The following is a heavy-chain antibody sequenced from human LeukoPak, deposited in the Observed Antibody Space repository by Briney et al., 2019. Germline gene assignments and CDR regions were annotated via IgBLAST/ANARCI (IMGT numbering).Heavy chain of an antibody. CDR2: MFHSGDT. CDR3: AREVTSSHFDY. D-gene: IGHD2-21*02. CDR1: SDSISNDHYY. Sequence: SETLSLTCTVSSDSISNDHYYWGWIRQPPGKGLEWIGCMFHSGDTYYSPSLKSRVTISVDTSKNQFSLRLSSVTAADTAVYYCAREVTSSHFDYWGQGTLVTVSS. V-gene: IGHV4-39*07. J-gene: IGHJ4*02.